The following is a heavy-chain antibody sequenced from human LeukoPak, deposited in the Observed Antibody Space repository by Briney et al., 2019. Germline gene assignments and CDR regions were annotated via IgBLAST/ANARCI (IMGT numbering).Heavy chain of an antibody. D-gene: IGHD3-9*01. CDR3: ARGNILTGYCFDF. CDR2: INYTGAT. V-gene: IGHV4-34*01. J-gene: IGHJ4*02. CDR1: GGSITCYY. Sequence: SDTLSLTCAVYGGSITCYYWSGIRQTPGRGLEWVGEINYTGATSYNPPLKSRATISTDTSTNQFSLRLSSVTAADTAVYYCARGNILTGYCFDFWGQGALVTVSS.